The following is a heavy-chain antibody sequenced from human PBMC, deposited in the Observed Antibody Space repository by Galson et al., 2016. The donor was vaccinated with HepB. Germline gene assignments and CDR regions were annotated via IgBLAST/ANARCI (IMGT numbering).Heavy chain of an antibody. CDR2: IYDRGST. CDR1: GGSISSYY. Sequence: LTCTVSGGSISSYYWSWIRQPPGKGLEWIGYIYDRGSTNYSPSLKSRVTISLDTSKNQFSLKLTSVTAADTAVYFCARIGEVAANVFYYGLDVWGQGTTVTVSS. V-gene: IGHV4-59*01. D-gene: IGHD2-15*01. CDR3: ARIGEVAANVFYYGLDV. J-gene: IGHJ6*02.